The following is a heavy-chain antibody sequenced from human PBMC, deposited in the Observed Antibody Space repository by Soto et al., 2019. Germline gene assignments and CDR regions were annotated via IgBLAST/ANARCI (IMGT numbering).Heavy chain of an antibody. Sequence: PSETLSLTCAGSGGSISSGGYSWSWIRQPPGKGLEWIGYIYHNGSTYYNPSLKSRVTISVDRSKNQFSLKLSSVTAADTAVYYCARGGGYDSSGYYASYNWFDPWGQGTLVTVS. CDR2: IYHNGST. J-gene: IGHJ5*02. CDR3: ARGGGYDSSGYYASYNWFDP. D-gene: IGHD3-22*01. CDR1: GGSISSGGYS. V-gene: IGHV4-30-2*01.